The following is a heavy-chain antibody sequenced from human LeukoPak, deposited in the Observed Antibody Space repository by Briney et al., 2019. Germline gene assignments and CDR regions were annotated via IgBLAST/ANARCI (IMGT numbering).Heavy chain of an antibody. CDR3: ARESRYYDSSGYYYPGAFDI. Sequence: PSETLSLTCTVSGYSISSTYYWGWIRQPPGKGLEWVGSVFHSGNTYYNPSLKSRLTISADTSKNQFSLKLSSVTAADTAVYYCARESRYYDSSGYYYPGAFDIWGQGTMVTVSS. CDR1: GYSISSTYY. V-gene: IGHV4-38-2*02. J-gene: IGHJ3*02. CDR2: VFHSGNT. D-gene: IGHD3-22*01.